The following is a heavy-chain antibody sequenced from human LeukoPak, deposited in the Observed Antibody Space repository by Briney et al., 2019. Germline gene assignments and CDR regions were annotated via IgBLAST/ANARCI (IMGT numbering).Heavy chain of an antibody. V-gene: IGHV4-34*01. CDR3: ARGLLWFGGAGPEMDWFYP. J-gene: IGHJ5*02. Sequence: PSETLSLTCAVYGGSFSGYDWSWLRQPPGKGLEWVGEINGSGSTNYNASLERGVTISVETCKNQFSLKLSSVTAADTAVYYCARGLLWFGGAGPEMDWFYPRGQGTLGTVSP. D-gene: IGHD3-10*01. CDR2: INGSGST. CDR1: GGSFSGYD.